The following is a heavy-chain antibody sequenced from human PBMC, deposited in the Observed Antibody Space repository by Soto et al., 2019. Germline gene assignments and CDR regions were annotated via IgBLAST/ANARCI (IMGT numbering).Heavy chain of an antibody. CDR2: ISSDGSIT. J-gene: IGHJ4*02. CDR1: GFSITNYW. D-gene: IGHD4-17*01. Sequence: EVQLVESGGGLVQPGGSLRLSCAASGFSITNYWMHWVRQAPGKGLVWVSRISSDGSITRYADSVKGRFTVSIDNAKNTLYLQVNSLRAEDTAVYYCARETVTTLYYWGQGTLVTVSS. CDR3: ARETVTTLYY. V-gene: IGHV3-74*01.